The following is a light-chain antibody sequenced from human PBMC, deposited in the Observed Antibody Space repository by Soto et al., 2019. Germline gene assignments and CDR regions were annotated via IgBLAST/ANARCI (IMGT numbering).Light chain of an antibody. Sequence: DIPMTQSPSALSASVGDRVTITCRASQSINRWLAWYQQKPGKAPKLLIYKASTLEGGVPSRFSGSGAGTEFTLTISSLQPDDVATYYCQQYSGQYTFGQGTKLEI. V-gene: IGKV1-5*03. CDR1: QSINRW. J-gene: IGKJ2*01. CDR3: QQYSGQYT. CDR2: KAS.